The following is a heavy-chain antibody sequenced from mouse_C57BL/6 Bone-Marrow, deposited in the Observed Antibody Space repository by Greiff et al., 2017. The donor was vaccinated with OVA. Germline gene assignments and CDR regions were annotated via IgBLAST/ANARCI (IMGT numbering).Heavy chain of an antibody. V-gene: IGHV1-26*01. D-gene: IGHD1-1*01. CDR3: ARRGFYYYDFDY. Sequence: EVQLQQSGPELVKPGASVKISCKASGYTFTDYYMNWVKQSHGKSLEWIGDINPNNGGTSYNQKFKGKATLTVDKSSSTAYMELRSLTSEDSAVYYCARRGFYYYDFDYWGQGTTLTVSS. CDR2: INPNNGGT. J-gene: IGHJ2*01. CDR1: GYTFTDYY.